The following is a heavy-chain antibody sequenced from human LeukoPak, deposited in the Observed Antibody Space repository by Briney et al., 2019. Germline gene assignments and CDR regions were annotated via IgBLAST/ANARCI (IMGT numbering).Heavy chain of an antibody. D-gene: IGHD6-19*01. CDR3: ARDLASSGWYGSVGMDV. V-gene: IGHV4-34*01. J-gene: IGHJ6*02. CDR2: INHSGST. Sequence: PSETLSLTCAVYGGSFSGYYWSWIRQPPGKGLEWIGEINHSGSTNYNPSLKSRVTISVDTSKNQFSLKLSSVTAADTAVYYCARDLASSGWYGSVGMDVWGQGTTVTVSS. CDR1: GGSFSGYY.